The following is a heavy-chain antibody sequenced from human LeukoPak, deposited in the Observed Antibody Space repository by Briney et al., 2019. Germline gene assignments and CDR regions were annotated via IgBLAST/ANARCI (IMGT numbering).Heavy chain of an antibody. J-gene: IGHJ6*03. Sequence: PGGSLRLSCAASGFTFSSYSMNWVRQAPGKGLEWASSISSSSSYIYYADSVKGRFTISRDNAKNSLYLQMNSLRAEDTAVYYCARSYRARPYMGVWGKGTTVTVSS. CDR3: ARSYRARPYMGV. CDR1: GFTFSSYS. V-gene: IGHV3-21*01. CDR2: ISSSSSYI. D-gene: IGHD3-16*02.